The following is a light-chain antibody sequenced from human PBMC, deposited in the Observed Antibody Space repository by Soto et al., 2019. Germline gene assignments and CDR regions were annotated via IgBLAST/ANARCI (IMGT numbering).Light chain of an antibody. CDR3: QHYNNYPGT. V-gene: IGKV1-8*01. CDR1: QGISSY. Sequence: AIRMTQSPSSFSASAGDRVTITCRASQGISSYLAWYKQRPGEPPKLLIYGASTLQSGVPSRFSGSGSGTDFTLTISCLQSEDFETYYCQHYNNYPGTFGQGTKIEIK. J-gene: IGKJ1*01. CDR2: GAS.